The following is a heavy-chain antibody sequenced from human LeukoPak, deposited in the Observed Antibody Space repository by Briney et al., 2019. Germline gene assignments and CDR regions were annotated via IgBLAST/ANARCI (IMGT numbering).Heavy chain of an antibody. CDR1: GFPFSSYW. V-gene: IGHV3-74*03. CDR3: SRSQFDY. J-gene: IGHJ4*02. CDR2: ISGDGNIK. Sequence: GGSLRLSCEPSGFPFSSYWMLWVRQAPGKGLVWVSRISGDGNIKTYADFVRGRFTIPRNNTKNILYLQMNTLRVEDTAIYFCSRSQFDYWGQGVLVAVSS.